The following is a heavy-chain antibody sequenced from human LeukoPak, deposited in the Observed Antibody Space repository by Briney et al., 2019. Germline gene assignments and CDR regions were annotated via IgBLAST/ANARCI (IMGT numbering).Heavy chain of an antibody. V-gene: IGHV4-4*02. J-gene: IGHJ3*02. CDR3: ARDGRPFDYSSSTYAFDI. D-gene: IGHD6-6*01. CDR2: IFHSGST. CDR1: GDSISNNKW. Sequence: SETLSLTCAVSGDSISNNKWWSWVRQPPGKGLEWIGEIFHSGSTNYNPSLKSRLTMSVDKSNNQFSLRLSSVTAADTAVYYCARDGRPFDYSSSTYAFDIWGQGTMVTVSS.